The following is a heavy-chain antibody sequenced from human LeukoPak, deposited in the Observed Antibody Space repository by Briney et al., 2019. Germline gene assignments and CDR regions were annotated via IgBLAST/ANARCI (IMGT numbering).Heavy chain of an antibody. Sequence: GGSLRLSCAASGFTFSSYSMNWVRQAPGKGLEWVSYISSSSSTIYYADSVKGRFTISRDNAKNSLYLQMNSLRAEDTAVYYCARWSGYYFYWGQGTLVTVSS. CDR3: ARWSGYYFY. J-gene: IGHJ4*02. CDR1: GFTFSSYS. D-gene: IGHD3-3*01. CDR2: ISSSSSTI. V-gene: IGHV3-48*01.